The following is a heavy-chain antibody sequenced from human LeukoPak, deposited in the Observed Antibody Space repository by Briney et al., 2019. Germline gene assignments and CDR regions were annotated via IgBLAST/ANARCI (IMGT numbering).Heavy chain of an antibody. J-gene: IGHJ6*03. V-gene: IGHV3-21*01. D-gene: IGHD2-15*01. CDR1: GFTFSTYT. Sequence: GGSLRLSSPASGFTFSTYTMNWVRQAPGKGLEWVSSISSSSSYIYYADSVKGRFTISRDNAKNSLFLQMDSLRAEDTALYYCASGNYYYYYMDVWGKGTTVTVSS. CDR2: ISSSSSYI. CDR3: ASGNYYYYYMDV.